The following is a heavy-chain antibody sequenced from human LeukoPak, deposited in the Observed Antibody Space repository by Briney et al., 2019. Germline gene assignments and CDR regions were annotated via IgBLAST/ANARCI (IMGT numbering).Heavy chain of an antibody. CDR1: GGSISTYY. V-gene: IGHV4-59*01. CDR3: ARAGPARPSYSSGWGGYYYYYGMDV. CDR2: IHHTGST. Sequence: PSETLSLTCTVSGGSISTYYWSWIRQPPGKGLEWIGYIHHTGSTNYNPSLRGRVTMSLDTSKNQFSLKLSSVTAADTAVYYCARAGPARPSYSSGWGGYYYYYGMDVWGQGTTVTVSS. D-gene: IGHD6-19*01. J-gene: IGHJ6*02.